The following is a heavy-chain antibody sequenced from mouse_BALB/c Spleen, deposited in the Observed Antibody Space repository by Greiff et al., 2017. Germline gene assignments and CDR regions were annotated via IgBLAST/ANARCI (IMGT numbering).Heavy chain of an antibody. Sequence: EVKLQESGPELVKPGASVKMSCKASGYTFTSYVMHWVKQKPGQGLEWIGYINPYNDGTKYNEKFKGKATLTSDKSSSTAYMELSSLTSEDSAVYYCAREGASTMITTGLDYWGQGTTLTVSS. D-gene: IGHD2-4*01. CDR1: GYTFTSYV. CDR3: AREGASTMITTGLDY. J-gene: IGHJ2*01. V-gene: IGHV1-14*01. CDR2: INPYNDGT.